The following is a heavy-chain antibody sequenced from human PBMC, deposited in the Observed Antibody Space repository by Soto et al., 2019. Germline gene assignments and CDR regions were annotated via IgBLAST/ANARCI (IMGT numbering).Heavy chain of an antibody. V-gene: IGHV4-59*11. CDR1: GISIRDPP. Sequence: SETLCLTCTVSGISIRDPPWSWIRQPPGKGLEWIGYVYYTGTSSYNPSLKSRVTMSVDTSKNQFSLMLTSVSAADTAVYYCARGSGGYLPWGKRTLVTVSS. D-gene: IGHD6-19*01. J-gene: IGHJ5*02. CDR3: ARGSGGYLP. CDR2: VYYTGTS.